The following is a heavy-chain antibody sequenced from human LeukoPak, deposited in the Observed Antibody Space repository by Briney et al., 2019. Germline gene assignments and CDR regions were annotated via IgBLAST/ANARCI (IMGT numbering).Heavy chain of an antibody. CDR1: GFTFSSYG. CDR2: ISYDGSNK. V-gene: IGHV3-30*18. J-gene: IGHJ4*02. D-gene: IGHD1-26*01. Sequence: PGGSLRLSCAASGFTFSSYGIHWVRQAPGKGLEWLAVISYDGSNKYYADSVKGRFTISRDNPKNTLYLEMNSLRAEDTAVYYRAKRGGSYFDYWGQGTLVTVSS. CDR3: AKRGGSYFDY.